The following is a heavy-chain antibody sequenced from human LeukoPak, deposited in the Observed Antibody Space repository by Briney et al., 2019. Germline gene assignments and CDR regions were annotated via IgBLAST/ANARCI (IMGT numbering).Heavy chain of an antibody. CDR2: ISGNGGTT. D-gene: IGHD3-22*01. CDR3: AKDHYDSSGNYFDH. J-gene: IGHJ4*02. V-gene: IGHV3-43*02. Sequence: PGGSLRLSCVASGFTFDSYAMHWVRQAPGKGLEWVSIISGNGGTTYYADSVKGRFTMSRDNSKNSLYLEMSSLRTEDTAFYYCAKDHYDSSGNYFDHWGQGTLVTVSS. CDR1: GFTFDSYA.